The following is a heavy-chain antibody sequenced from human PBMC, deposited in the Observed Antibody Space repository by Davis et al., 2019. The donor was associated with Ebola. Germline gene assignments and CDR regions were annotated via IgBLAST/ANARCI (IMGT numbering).Heavy chain of an antibody. J-gene: IGHJ2*01. V-gene: IGHV4-38-2*01. Sequence: SQTLSLTCAVSGYSISSGYYWGWIRQPPGKGLEWIGSIYHSGSTHYNPSLKSRVTISVDTSKNQFSLKLCSVTAADTAVYYCARGGTVTKYWYFDLWGRGTLVTVSS. CDR3: ARGGTVTKYWYFDL. CDR1: GYSISSGYY. D-gene: IGHD4-17*01. CDR2: IYHSGST.